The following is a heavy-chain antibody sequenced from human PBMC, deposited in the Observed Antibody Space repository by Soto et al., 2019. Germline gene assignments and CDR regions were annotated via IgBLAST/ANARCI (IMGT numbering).Heavy chain of an antibody. D-gene: IGHD1-7*01. J-gene: IGHJ4*02. CDR1: GYTFTSYY. Sequence: ASVKVSCKASGYTFTSYYMHWVRQAPGQGLEWMGIINPSGGSTSYAQKFQGRVTMTRDTSTSTVYMELSSLRSEDTAVYYCARDENGRETVGTLDYWGQGTLVTVSS. CDR2: INPSGGST. CDR3: ARDENGRETVGTLDY. V-gene: IGHV1-46*01.